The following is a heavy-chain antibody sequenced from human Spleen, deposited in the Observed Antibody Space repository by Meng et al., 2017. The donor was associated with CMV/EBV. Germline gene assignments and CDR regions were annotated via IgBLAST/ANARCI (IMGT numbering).Heavy chain of an antibody. CDR1: GTFSSYA. CDR2: IIPIFGTA. CDR3: AREGGEYCSSTSCYLDY. V-gene: IGHV1-69*05. Sequence: GTFSSYAISWVRQAPGQGLEWMGGIIPIFGTANYAQKFQGRVTITTDESTSTAYMELSSLRSEDTAVYYCAREGGEYCSSTSCYLDYWGQGTLVTVSS. D-gene: IGHD2-2*01. J-gene: IGHJ4*02.